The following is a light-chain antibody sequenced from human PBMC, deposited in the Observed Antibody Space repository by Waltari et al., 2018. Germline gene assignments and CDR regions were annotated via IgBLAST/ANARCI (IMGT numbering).Light chain of an antibody. CDR1: NIGSKS. Sequence: SYVLTQPPSVSVAPGETARITCGGNNIGSKSVHWYQQVPGQAPILVIYYNNDRPSGIPGRFSGSNSGNTATLTISRVDAGDEADYYCQVWDSDSDHVVFGGGTKLAVL. V-gene: IGLV3-21*01. J-gene: IGLJ2*01. CDR3: QVWDSDSDHVV. CDR2: YNN.